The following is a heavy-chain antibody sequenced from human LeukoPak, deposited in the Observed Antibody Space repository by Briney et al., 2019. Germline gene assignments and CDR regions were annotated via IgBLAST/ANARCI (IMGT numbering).Heavy chain of an antibody. CDR1: GYTFTSYA. CDR3: ARNTETAIPLPYYFDY. Sequence: ASVKVSCKASGYTFTSYAMHWVRQAPGQRLECMGWINTGNGNAKYSQKFQGRVTITRVTSASIAYMDLSSLRSEDTAVYYCARNTETAIPLPYYFDYWGQGTLVTVSS. V-gene: IGHV1-3*04. D-gene: IGHD2-21*02. CDR2: INTGNGNA. J-gene: IGHJ4*02.